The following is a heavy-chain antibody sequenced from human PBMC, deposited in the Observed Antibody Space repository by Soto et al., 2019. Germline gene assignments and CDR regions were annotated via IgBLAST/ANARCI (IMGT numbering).Heavy chain of an antibody. V-gene: IGHV3-30-3*01. J-gene: IGHJ4*02. CDR3: ARDSRRAYYDSRTFDY. D-gene: IGHD3-22*01. CDR1: GFTFSSYA. CDR2: ISYDGSNK. Sequence: QVQLVESGGGVVQPGRSLRLSCAASGFTFSSYAMHWVRQAPGKGLEWVAVISYDGSNKYYADSVKGRFTISRDNSKNTLYLQMNSLRAEDTAVYYCARDSRRAYYDSRTFDYWGQGTLVTVSS.